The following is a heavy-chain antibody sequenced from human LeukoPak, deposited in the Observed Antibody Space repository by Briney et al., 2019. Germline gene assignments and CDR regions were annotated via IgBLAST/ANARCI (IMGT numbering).Heavy chain of an antibody. CDR2: IHYDGTNQ. CDR3: ATSFWEFIDSGFDI. D-gene: IGHD3-3*01. J-gene: IGHJ3*02. CDR1: GFTFSSYG. Sequence: PGGSLRLSCAASGFTFSSYGMHWVRQAPGKGLEWVAFIHYDGTNQYYADSVKGRFTISRDNAKNSLYLQMNSLRAEDTAVYYCATSFWEFIDSGFDIWGQGTMGTVSS. V-gene: IGHV3-30*02.